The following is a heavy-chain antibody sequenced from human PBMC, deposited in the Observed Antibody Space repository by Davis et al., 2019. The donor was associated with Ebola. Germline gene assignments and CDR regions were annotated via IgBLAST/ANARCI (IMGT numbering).Heavy chain of an antibody. CDR3: TRDRRGQLWLYSFDI. J-gene: IGHJ3*02. D-gene: IGHD5-18*01. CDR2: IYSGGST. V-gene: IGHV3-53*01. Sequence: GGSLRLSCAASGFTVSSNYMSWVRQAPGKGLEWVSVIYSGGSTYYADSVKGRFTISRDNSKNTLYLQMNSLRAEDTAVYYCTRDRRGQLWLYSFDIWGQGTMVTVSS. CDR1: GFTVSSNY.